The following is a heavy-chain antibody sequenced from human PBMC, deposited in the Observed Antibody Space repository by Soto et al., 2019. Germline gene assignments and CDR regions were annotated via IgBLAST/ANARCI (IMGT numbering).Heavy chain of an antibody. CDR2: ISSSGSTI. CDR3: ARSFFQSYYSSGSWRADYMDV. V-gene: IGHV3-11*01. Sequence: QVQLVESGGGLVKPGGSLRLACAASGFTFSDYYMSWIRQAPGKGLEWVSYISSSGSTIYYAASVKGRFTFSRDNAKKSMYLQMNRLRAEDTAVYYCARSFFQSYYSSGSWRADYMDVWGKGTTITVSS. CDR1: GFTFSDYY. J-gene: IGHJ6*03. D-gene: IGHD3-10*01.